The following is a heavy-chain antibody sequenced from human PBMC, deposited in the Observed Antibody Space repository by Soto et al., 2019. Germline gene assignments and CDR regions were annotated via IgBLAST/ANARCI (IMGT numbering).Heavy chain of an antibody. V-gene: IGHV1-8*01. CDR3: ARILRGNFLTGYAPYYYYYGMDV. CDR2: MNPNSGNT. CDR1: GYTFTSYD. Sequence: ASVKVSCKASGYTFTSYDIKWVREATGQGLELMGWMNPNSGNTGYAQKFQGRVTMTRNTSISTAYMELSSLRSEDTAVYYCARILRGNFLTGYAPYYYYYGMDVWGQGTTVTVYS. D-gene: IGHD3-9*01. J-gene: IGHJ6*02.